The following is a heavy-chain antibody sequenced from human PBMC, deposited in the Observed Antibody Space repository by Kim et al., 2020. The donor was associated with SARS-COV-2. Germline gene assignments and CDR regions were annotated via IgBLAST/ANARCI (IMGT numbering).Heavy chain of an antibody. V-gene: IGHV3-9*01. D-gene: IGHD2-2*01. Sequence: ADPVGGRFTISRDNPKNSLYLEMNSLRVEDTALYFCAKDINHSQQLGSFDYWGQGALVTVSS. J-gene: IGHJ4*02. CDR3: AKDINHSQQLGSFDY.